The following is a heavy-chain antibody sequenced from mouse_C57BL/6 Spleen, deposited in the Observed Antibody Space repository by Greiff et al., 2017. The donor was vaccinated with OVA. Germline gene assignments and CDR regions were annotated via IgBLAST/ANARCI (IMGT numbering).Heavy chain of an antibody. CDR2: ISNGGGST. V-gene: IGHV5-12*01. D-gene: IGHD2-3*01. J-gene: IGHJ4*01. Sequence: EVKLVESGGGLVQPGGSLKLSGAPSGFPSSAIYSNWFRKPPEKRLEWVAYISNGGGSTYYPDTVKGRFTISRDNAKNTLYLQMSRLKSEDTAMYYCARLYDGYLYYYAMDYWGQGTSVTVSS. CDR1: GFPSSAIY. CDR3: ARLYDGYLYYYAMDY.